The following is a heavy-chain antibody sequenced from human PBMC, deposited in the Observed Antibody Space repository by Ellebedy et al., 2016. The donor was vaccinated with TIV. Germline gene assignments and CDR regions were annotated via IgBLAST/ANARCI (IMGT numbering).Heavy chain of an antibody. Sequence: GESLKISCVASGFSFRSYWMTWVRQAPGKGLEWVANINQDATKTFYVDSVKGRFTVSRDNAQNSLFLQMNSLRAEDTAVYYCATDGSYGDYRSPTHAFEMWGQGTLVTVSS. D-gene: IGHD4-17*01. CDR2: INQDATKT. V-gene: IGHV3-7*01. J-gene: IGHJ3*02. CDR3: ATDGSYGDYRSPTHAFEM. CDR1: GFSFRSYW.